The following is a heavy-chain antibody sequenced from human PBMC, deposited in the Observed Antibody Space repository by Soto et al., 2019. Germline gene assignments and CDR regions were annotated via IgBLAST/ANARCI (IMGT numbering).Heavy chain of an antibody. CDR3: AKDTANYYDSSGYYYYYYGMDV. D-gene: IGHD3-22*01. CDR2: ISGSGGST. J-gene: IGHJ6*02. Sequence: GGSLRLSCAASGFTFSSYAMSWVRQAPGKGLEWVSAISGSGGSTYYADSVKGRFTISRDNSKNTLYLQMNSLRAEDKAVYYCAKDTANYYDSSGYYYYYYGMDVWGQGTTVTVSS. CDR1: GFTFSSYA. V-gene: IGHV3-23*01.